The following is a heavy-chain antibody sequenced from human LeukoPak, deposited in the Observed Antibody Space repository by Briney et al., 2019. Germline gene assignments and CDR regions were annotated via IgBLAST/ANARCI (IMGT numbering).Heavy chain of an antibody. V-gene: IGHV4-59*01. CDR2: IYYSGST. CDR3: ARKTTVNLFDY. J-gene: IGHJ4*02. D-gene: IGHD4-17*01. CDR1: GGSTSSYY. Sequence: SETLSLTCTVSGGSTSSYYWSWIRQPPGKGLEWIGYIYYSGSTNYNPSLKSRVTISVDTSENQFSLKLSSVTAADTAVYYCARKTTVNLFDYWGQGTLVTVSS.